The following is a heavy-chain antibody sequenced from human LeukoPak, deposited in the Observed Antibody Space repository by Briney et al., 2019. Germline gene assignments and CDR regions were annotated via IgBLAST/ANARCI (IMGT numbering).Heavy chain of an antibody. CDR2: IYDSGSS. Sequence: SETLSLTCTVSGGSMSSYYWSWIRQAPGKGLEWIGNIYDSGSSNFKSSLKSRVTISIDTSKNQCSLKLSSVTAADTAVYYCARGSYIFYWGQGTLVTVSS. D-gene: IGHD3-16*01. J-gene: IGHJ4*02. CDR1: GGSMSSYY. V-gene: IGHV4-59*01. CDR3: ARGSYIFY.